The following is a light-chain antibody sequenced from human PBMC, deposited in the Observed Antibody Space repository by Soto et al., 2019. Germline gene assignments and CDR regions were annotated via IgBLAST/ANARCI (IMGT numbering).Light chain of an antibody. CDR3: FSYTTRSTRV. Sequence: QSALTRPASVSGSPGQSITISCTGTTGDVGGYNYVSWYQQHPGKAPRLLIYEVFKRPSGVSDRFSGSKSGNSASLTIARLQAEDEADYYCFSYTTRSTRVFGTGTKVTVL. CDR2: EVF. V-gene: IGLV2-14*01. CDR1: TGDVGGYNY. J-gene: IGLJ1*01.